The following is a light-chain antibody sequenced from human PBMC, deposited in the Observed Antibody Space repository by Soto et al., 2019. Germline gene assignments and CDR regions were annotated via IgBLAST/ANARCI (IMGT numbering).Light chain of an antibody. CDR2: GAS. V-gene: IGKV3-15*01. CDR1: QSVSTN. J-gene: IGKJ1*01. Sequence: EIVMTQAPATLSVSPGVRATLSCRASQSVSTNLAWYQHKPGQAPRLLIYGASTRTTGVTARFSGLGSGTDYPLTASGLQADESAASCCHQHNSSIGFCPGNKVAIQ. CDR3: HQHNSSIG.